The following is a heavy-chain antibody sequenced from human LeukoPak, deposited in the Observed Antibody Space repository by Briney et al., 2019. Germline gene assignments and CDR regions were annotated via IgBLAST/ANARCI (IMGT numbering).Heavy chain of an antibody. Sequence: ASVKVSCKASGYTFTGYYMHWVRQAPGQGLEWMGWINPNSGGANYAQKFQGRVTMTRDTSISTAYMELSRLRSDDTAVYYCASERSTYYYDSSGYYFVYWGQGTLVTVSS. CDR3: ASERSTYYYDSSGYYFVY. D-gene: IGHD3-22*01. J-gene: IGHJ4*02. CDR1: GYTFTGYY. V-gene: IGHV1-2*02. CDR2: INPNSGGA.